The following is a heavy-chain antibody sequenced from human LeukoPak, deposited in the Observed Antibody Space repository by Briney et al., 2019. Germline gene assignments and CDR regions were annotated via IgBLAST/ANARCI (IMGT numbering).Heavy chain of an antibody. CDR2: ISGSSGRT. J-gene: IGHJ3*02. CDR3: AKDRDDFWSGYLGGDGFDI. CDR1: GFTFTSYA. V-gene: IGHV3-23*01. Sequence: GGSLRLSCAVSGFTFTSYAMTWVRQAPGKGLDWVSSISGSSGRTYYADSVKGRFSISRDNSKNTLHLQMNSLRAEDTAVYFCAKDRDDFWSGYLGGDGFDIWGQGTMVTVSS. D-gene: IGHD3-3*01.